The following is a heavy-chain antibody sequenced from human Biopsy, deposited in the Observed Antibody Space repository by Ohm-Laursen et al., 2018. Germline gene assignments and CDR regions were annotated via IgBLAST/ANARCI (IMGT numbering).Heavy chain of an antibody. Sequence: SETLSLTCGVSGGSIGSGGYYWSWVRPYPGKVLEWIGYIHSSGSTFYKASLESRLTISVDTSKNQFSLKLYSLTAADTAVYYCARHGVYGDLRMDYWGQGTLVTVSS. CDR1: GGSIGSGGYY. CDR3: ARHGVYGDLRMDY. CDR2: IHSSGST. D-gene: IGHD4-17*01. V-gene: IGHV4-31*11. J-gene: IGHJ4*02.